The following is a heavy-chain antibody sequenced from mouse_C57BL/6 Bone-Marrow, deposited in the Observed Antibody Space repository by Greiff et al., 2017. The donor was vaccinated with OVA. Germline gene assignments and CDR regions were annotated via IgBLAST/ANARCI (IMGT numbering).Heavy chain of an antibody. CDR2: ISDGGSYT. D-gene: IGHD1-1*01. V-gene: IGHV5-4*01. J-gene: IGHJ1*03. CDR3: ARDITTGYFDV. Sequence: EVHLVESGGGLVKPGGSLKLSCAASGFTFSSYAMSWVRQTPEKRLEWVATISDGGSYTYYPDNVKGRFTISRDNAKNNLYLQMSHLKSEDTAMYYCARDITTGYFDVWGTGTTVTVSS. CDR1: GFTFSSYA.